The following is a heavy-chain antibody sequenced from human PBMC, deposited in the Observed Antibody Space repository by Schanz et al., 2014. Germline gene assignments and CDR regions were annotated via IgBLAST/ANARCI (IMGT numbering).Heavy chain of an antibody. J-gene: IGHJ4*02. Sequence: VHLVESGGGLSRPGGSLRLSCAASGFTFSHAWMGWVRQAPGKGLEWLSYISRDGTTSYYADSVKGRFTISRDNAKNSLYLQMNSLTAEDTAVYYCAKYGTGKGVSFEYWGQGTLVTVSS. V-gene: IGHV3-11*04. CDR1: GFTFSHAW. CDR3: AKYGTGKGVSFEY. CDR2: ISRDGTTS. D-gene: IGHD1-26*01.